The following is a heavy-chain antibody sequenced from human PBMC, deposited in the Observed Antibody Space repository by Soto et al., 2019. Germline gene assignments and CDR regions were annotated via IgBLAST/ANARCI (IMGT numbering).Heavy chain of an antibody. CDR2: IDPSDSYT. CDR3: VRHAYYESGTSHLRN. J-gene: IGHJ4*02. D-gene: IGHD3-10*01. V-gene: IGHV5-10-1*01. CDR1: GYSFSNYW. Sequence: PGESLKISCQGSGYSFSNYWISWVRQMPGKGLEWMGKIDPSDSYTNYSPSFQGHVTISADKSMSTAHLQWSGLKASDTAMYYCVRHAYYESGTSHLRNWGQGTLVTVSS.